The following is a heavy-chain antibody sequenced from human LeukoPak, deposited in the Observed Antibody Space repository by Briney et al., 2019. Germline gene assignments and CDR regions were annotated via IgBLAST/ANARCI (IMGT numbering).Heavy chain of an antibody. CDR2: IIPMSSTT. CDR1: GGAFSSHS. Sequence: SVKVSCKAPGGAFSSHSFNWVRQAPGQGLQWLGGIIPMSSTTKYAQSFQGRVTITADESTRTAFMELSSLRPEDTAVYYCARPRRYYDSWSGYPPFDYWGQGTLVTVSS. D-gene: IGHD3-3*01. J-gene: IGHJ4*02. V-gene: IGHV1-69*13. CDR3: ARPRRYYDSWSGYPPFDY.